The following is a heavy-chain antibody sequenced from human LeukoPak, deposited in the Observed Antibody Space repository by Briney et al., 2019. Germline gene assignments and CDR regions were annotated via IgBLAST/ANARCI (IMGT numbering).Heavy chain of an antibody. V-gene: IGHV3-48*04. J-gene: IGHJ4*02. CDR2: IRSSSSTI. D-gene: IGHD3-10*01. Sequence: GGSLRLSCADSGFTFSSYSMNWVRQAPGKGLEWVSYIRSSSSTIYYADSVKGRFTISRDNAKNTLYLQMNSLRAEDTAVYYCARHLNYYLDYWGQGTLVTVSS. CDR3: ARHLNYYLDY. CDR1: GFTFSSYS.